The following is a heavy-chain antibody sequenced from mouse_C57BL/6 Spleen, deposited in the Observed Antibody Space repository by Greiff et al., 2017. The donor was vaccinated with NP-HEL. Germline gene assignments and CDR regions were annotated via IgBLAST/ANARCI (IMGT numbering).Heavy chain of an antibody. CDR2: ISNLAYSI. Sequence: EVMLVESGGGLVQPGGSLKLSCAASGFTFSDYGMAWVRQAPRKGPEWVAFISNLAYSIYYAYTVTGRFTISRENAKNTLYLEMSSLRSEDTAMYYCARSGAYYRNAIDYWGQGTSVTVSS. CDR3: ARSGAYYRNAIDY. V-gene: IGHV5-15*04. CDR1: GFTFSDYG. J-gene: IGHJ4*01. D-gene: IGHD2-14*01.